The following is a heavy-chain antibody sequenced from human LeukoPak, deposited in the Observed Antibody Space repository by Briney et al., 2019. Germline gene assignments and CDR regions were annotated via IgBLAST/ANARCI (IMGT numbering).Heavy chain of an antibody. J-gene: IGHJ4*02. Sequence: APVKVSCKASGYTFTNYGINWVRQAPGQGLEWMGWISAYNANTNYAQSLQGRVTMTTDTSTSTAYMELRSLRSDDAAVYYCARGSYYYDPYYFDYWGQGTQVTVSS. CDR2: ISAYNANT. CDR3: ARGSYYYDPYYFDY. V-gene: IGHV1-18*01. CDR1: GYTFTNYG. D-gene: IGHD3-22*01.